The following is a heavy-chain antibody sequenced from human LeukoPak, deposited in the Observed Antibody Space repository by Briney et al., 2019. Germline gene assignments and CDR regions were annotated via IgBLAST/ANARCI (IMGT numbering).Heavy chain of an antibody. CDR2: IYYSGST. CDR3: ARAGSPYYYDSSGYYYPEYFQH. V-gene: IGHV4-31*03. D-gene: IGHD3-22*01. CDR1: GGSISSGGYY. J-gene: IGHJ1*01. Sequence: SQTLSLTCTVSGGSISSGGYYWSWIRQHPGKGLEWIGYIYYSGSTYYNPSLKSRVTISVDTSKNQFSLKLSSVTAADTAVYYCARAGSPYYYDSSGYYYPEYFQHWGQGTLVTVSS.